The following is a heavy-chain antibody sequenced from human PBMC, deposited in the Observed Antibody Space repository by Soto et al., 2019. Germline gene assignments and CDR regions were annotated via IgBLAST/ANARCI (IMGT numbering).Heavy chain of an antibody. CDR1: GFTFSNHW. J-gene: IGHJ6*02. CDR3: ARGHYGMDV. Sequence: PGGSLRLSCVASGFTFSNHWISWVRQAPGKGLEWVANIKEDGSEKYCMDSVKGRFTISRDNAENSVYLQMNSLRAEGTAVYYCARGHYGMDVWVQGTTVTVSS. CDR2: IKEDGSEK. V-gene: IGHV3-7*03.